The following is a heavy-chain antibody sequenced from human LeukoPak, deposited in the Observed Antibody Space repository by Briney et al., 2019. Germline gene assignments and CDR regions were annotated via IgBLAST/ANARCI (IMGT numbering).Heavy chain of an antibody. Sequence: SETLSLTCAVYGGSFSGYYWSWIRQPPGKGLEWIGEINHSGSTNYNPSLKSRVTISVDTSKNQFSLKLSSVTAADTAVYYCARVREYQLRKEGYFDYWGQGTLVTVSS. CDR3: ARVREYQLRKEGYFDY. J-gene: IGHJ4*02. D-gene: IGHD2-2*01. V-gene: IGHV4-34*01. CDR1: GGSFSGYY. CDR2: INHSGST.